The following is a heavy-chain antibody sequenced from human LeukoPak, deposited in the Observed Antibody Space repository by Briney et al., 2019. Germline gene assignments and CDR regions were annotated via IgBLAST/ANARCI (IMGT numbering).Heavy chain of an antibody. D-gene: IGHD6-13*01. V-gene: IGHV4-59*01. J-gene: IGHJ5*02. Sequence: SETPSLTCTVSGGSISSYYWSWIRQPPGKGLEWIGYIYYSGSTNYNPSLKSRVTISVDTSKNQFSLKLSSVTAADTAVYYCARGFGTAAGTGWFDPWGQGTLVTVSS. CDR1: GGSISSYY. CDR2: IYYSGST. CDR3: ARGFGTAAGTGWFDP.